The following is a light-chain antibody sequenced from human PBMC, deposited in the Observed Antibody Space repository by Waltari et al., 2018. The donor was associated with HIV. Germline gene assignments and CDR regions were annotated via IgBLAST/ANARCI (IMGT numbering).Light chain of an antibody. CDR1: RSFGGSY. J-gene: IGKJ2*01. Sequence: EVVLTQSQGTLSLSLGDPATLPCRLSRSFGGSYLAWYQQKPCQAPRLLIYATSSRASGISDRFSGSGSGTDFTLTISRLEPEDFAVYYCQQYGGSVTFGQGTKLQI. CDR2: ATS. CDR3: QQYGGSVT. V-gene: IGKV3-20*01.